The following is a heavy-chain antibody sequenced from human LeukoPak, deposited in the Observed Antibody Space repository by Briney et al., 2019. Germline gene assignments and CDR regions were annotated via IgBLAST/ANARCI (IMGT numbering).Heavy chain of an antibody. Sequence: PGGSLRLSCAASGFTSSNYAMHWVRQAPGKGLEWVAVTSYDGTNKYYADSVKGRFTLSRENSKNTLYLQMNSLGGDDAAVYYCARDGSRSGGYHDDFDIWGQGTLVTVSS. J-gene: IGHJ3*02. D-gene: IGHD3-3*01. CDR2: TSYDGTNK. V-gene: IGHV3-30-3*01. CDR1: GFTSSNYA. CDR3: ARDGSRSGGYHDDFDI.